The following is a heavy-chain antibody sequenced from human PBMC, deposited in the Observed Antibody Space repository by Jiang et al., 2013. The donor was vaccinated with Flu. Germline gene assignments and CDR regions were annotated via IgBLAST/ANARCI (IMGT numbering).Heavy chain of an antibody. J-gene: IGHJ6*01. CDR1: GFTFSSYS. V-gene: IGHV3-48*01. CDR2: ITSSSDSM. CDR3: ARGPFYYYYYGMDV. Sequence: VQLVESGGGLVQPGGSLRLSCAASGFTFSSYSMIWVRQAPGKGLEWVSFITSSSDSMSYTDSVKGRFTISRDNAKNSLYLQVNSLRAEDTAVYYCARGPFYYYYYGMDVWGPRDHGHRLL.